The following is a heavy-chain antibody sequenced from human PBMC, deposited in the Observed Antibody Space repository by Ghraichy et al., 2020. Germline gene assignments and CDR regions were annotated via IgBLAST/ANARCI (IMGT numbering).Heavy chain of an antibody. Sequence: GGSLRLSCAASGFTFSSYWMSWVRQAPGKWLEWVANIKQDGSEKYYVDSVKGRFTISRDNAKNSLYLQMNSLRAEDTAVYYCARKGSGYYSSFDYWGQGTLVTVSS. D-gene: IGHD3-22*01. CDR1: GFTFSSYW. V-gene: IGHV3-7*01. CDR3: ARKGSGYYSSFDY. J-gene: IGHJ4*02. CDR2: IKQDGSEK.